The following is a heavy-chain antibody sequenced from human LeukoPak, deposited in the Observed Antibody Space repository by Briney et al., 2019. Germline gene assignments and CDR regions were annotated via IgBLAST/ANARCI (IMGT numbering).Heavy chain of an antibody. CDR3: ASGGRVVPAAIPWFDP. D-gene: IGHD2-2*01. CDR2: INPSGGST. Sequence: ASVKVSCKASGYTFTSYYMHWVRQAPGQGLEWMGIINPSGGSTSYAQKFQGRVTMTRDTSTSTVYMELSNLRSEDTAVYYCASGGRVVPAAIPWFDPWGQGTLVTVSS. V-gene: IGHV1-46*01. CDR1: GYTFTSYY. J-gene: IGHJ5*02.